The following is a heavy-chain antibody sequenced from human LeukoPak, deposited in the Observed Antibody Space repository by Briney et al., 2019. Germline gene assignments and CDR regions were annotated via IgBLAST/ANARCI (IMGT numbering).Heavy chain of an antibody. CDR2: INHSGST. CDR1: GGSISSGDYY. D-gene: IGHD3-22*01. CDR3: SVVVITTGRDY. Sequence: SETLSLTCTVSGGSISSGDYYWSWIRQPPGTGLEWIGEINHSGSTNYNPSLKSRVTISVDTSKNQFSLKLSSVTAADTAVYYCSVVVITTGRDYWGQGTLVTVSS. J-gene: IGHJ4*02. V-gene: IGHV4-30-4*01.